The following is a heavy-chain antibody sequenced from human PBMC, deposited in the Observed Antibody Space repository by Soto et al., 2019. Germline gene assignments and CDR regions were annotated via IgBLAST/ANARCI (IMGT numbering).Heavy chain of an antibody. V-gene: IGHV4-30-4*01. D-gene: IGHD2-15*01. Sequence: SATLSLTCTVSGGSISGDYYWNWIRQAPGKCLEWIGYVYHTGSTYHNPSLKSRGSISVDTPKNQFSLKLSSVTAADTAVYYCAGIVVVVAATYFDSWGQGTPVTVSS. CDR1: GGSISGDYY. J-gene: IGHJ4*02. CDR2: VYHTGST. CDR3: AGIVVVVAATYFDS.